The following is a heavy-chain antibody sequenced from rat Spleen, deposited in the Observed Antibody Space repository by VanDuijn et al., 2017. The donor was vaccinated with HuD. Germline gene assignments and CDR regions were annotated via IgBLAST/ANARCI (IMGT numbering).Heavy chain of an antibody. J-gene: IGHJ2*01. CDR2: ITTGDSYT. CDR3: ARPTTGIPFNY. Sequence: EVQLVESGGGQVQPGRSLKLSCVASGFTFNNYWMTWIRQAPGKGLEWVATITTGDSYTYYPDSVKGRFTISRDNAKSTLYLQMDSLRSEDTAIYYCARPTTGIPFNYWGQGVMVTVSS. CDR1: GFTFNNYW. V-gene: IGHV5-31*01. D-gene: IGHD1-9*01.